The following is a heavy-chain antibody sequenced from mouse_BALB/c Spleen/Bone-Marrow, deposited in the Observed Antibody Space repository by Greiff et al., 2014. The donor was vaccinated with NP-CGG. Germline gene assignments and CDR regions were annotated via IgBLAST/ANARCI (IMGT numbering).Heavy chain of an antibody. D-gene: IGHD2-4*01. J-gene: IGHJ4*01. CDR3: SRGEDYDGYAMDY. V-gene: IGHV5-17*02. Sequence: DVQLQESGGGLVQPGGSRKLSCAASGFTFSNFGMHWVRQAPEKGLEWVAYISGGSSSIYYGDTVKGRFTISRDNPKNTLFLQMTRLRSEDTAMYFCSRGEDYDGYAMDYWGQGTSITVSS. CDR2: ISGGSSSI. CDR1: GFTFSNFG.